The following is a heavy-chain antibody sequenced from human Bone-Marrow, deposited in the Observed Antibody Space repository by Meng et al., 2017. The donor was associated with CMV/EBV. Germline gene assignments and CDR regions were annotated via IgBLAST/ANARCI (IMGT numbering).Heavy chain of an antibody. J-gene: IGHJ4*02. CDR1: GFTFSTSW. V-gene: IGHV3-74*01. CDR2: INTDGSIT. Sequence: GESLKISCVASGFTFSTSWIHWVRQAPGKGPVWVSIINTDGSITRYVDSVKGRFTISRDNAKNTLFLQMNSLRADDTAVYYCARENTGSYYFDYWGQGTLVTVSS. CDR3: ARENTGSYYFDY. D-gene: IGHD1-26*01.